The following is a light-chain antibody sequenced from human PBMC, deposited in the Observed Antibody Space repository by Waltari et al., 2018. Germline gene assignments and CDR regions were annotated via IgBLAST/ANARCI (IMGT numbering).Light chain of an antibody. CDR1: QSVLYSSNNKNY. J-gene: IGKJ4*01. CDR2: WAS. Sequence: DIVMTQSPDSQAVSLGERATINCKSSQSVLYSSNNKNYLAWYQQKPGQPPHLLIYWASTRESGVPYRFSGSRSETDFTLTISSLQAEDVVVYYCQQYDSAPLTFGGGTRVEIK. V-gene: IGKV4-1*01. CDR3: QQYDSAPLT.